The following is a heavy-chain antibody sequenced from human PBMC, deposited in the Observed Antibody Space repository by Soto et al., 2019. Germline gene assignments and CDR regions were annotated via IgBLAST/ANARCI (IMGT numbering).Heavy chain of an antibody. V-gene: IGHV3-23*01. CDR3: AKAGRSFYYLWSENRFDP. Sequence: PGGSLRLSCTASGFTFSSYPMTWVRQAPGKGLEWVSSISGSGGATYYADSVEGRFTISRDDSKNTLFLQMDSLRAEDTALYYCAKAGRSFYYLWSENRFDPCGQGTPVTVSS. CDR2: ISGSGGAT. J-gene: IGHJ5*02. D-gene: IGHD3-3*01. CDR1: GFTFSSYP.